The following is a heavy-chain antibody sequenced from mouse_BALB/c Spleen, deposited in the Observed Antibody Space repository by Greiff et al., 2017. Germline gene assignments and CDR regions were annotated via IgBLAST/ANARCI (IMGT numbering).Heavy chain of an antibody. Sequence: VKLMESGPGLVQPSQSLSITCTVSGFSLTSYGVHWVRQSPGKGLEWLGVIWSGGSTDYNAAFISRLSISKDNSKSQVFFKMNSLQTDDTAMYYCARVRHYAMDYWGQGTSVTVSS. CDR3: ARVRHYAMDY. CDR2: IWSGGST. D-gene: IGHD2-14*01. V-gene: IGHV2-4-1*01. CDR1: GFSLTSYG. J-gene: IGHJ4*01.